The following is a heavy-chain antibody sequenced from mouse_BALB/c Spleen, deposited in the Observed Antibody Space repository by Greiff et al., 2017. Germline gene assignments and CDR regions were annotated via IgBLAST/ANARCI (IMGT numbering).Heavy chain of an antibody. CDR1: GYSITSGYY. J-gene: IGHJ2*01. CDR3: AREGGYYRYDY. V-gene: IGHV3-6*02. Sequence: QSGPGLVKPSQSLSLTCSVTGYSITSGYYWNWIRQFPGNKLEWMGYISYDGSNNYNPSLKNRISITRDTSKNQFFLKLNSVTTEDTATYYCAREGGYYRYDYWGQGTTLTVSS. CDR2: ISYDGSN. D-gene: IGHD2-14*01.